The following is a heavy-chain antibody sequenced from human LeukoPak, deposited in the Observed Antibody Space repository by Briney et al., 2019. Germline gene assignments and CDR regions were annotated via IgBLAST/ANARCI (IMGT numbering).Heavy chain of an antibody. CDR2: IYSSVT. CDR3: ASRPFLWGFAY. V-gene: IGHV4-39*01. D-gene: IGHD3-16*01. Sequence: SETLSLTCTVSGDSISSSSYYWGWIRQPPGKGLEWIASIYSSVTYYNPSLKSRVTISVDTSKNQFSLNLSSVTAADTAVYYCASRPFLWGFAYWRQGTLVTVSS. CDR1: GDSISSSSYY. J-gene: IGHJ4*02.